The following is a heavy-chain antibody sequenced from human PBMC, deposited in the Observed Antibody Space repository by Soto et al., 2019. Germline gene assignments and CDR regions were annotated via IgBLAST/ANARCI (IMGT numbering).Heavy chain of an antibody. D-gene: IGHD3-10*01. J-gene: IGHJ6*03. CDR3: ARDPHYRLYYYMDV. CDR2: IIPILGIA. CDR1: GGTFSSYT. V-gene: IGHV1-69*04. Sequence: ASVKVSCKASGGTFSSYTISWVRQAPGQGLEWMGRIIPILGIANYAQKLQGRVTITADKSTSTAYMELSSLRSEDTAVYYCARDPHYRLYYYMDVWGKGTTVTVSS.